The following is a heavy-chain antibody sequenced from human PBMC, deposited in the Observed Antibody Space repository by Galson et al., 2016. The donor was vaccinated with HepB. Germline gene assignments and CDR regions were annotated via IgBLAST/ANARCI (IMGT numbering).Heavy chain of an antibody. CDR2: IFYSGSS. J-gene: IGHJ4*02. D-gene: IGHD3-10*01. Sequence: TLSLTCSVSGGSISSGGYYWSWIRQHPGKGLEWIGYIFYSGSSYYNPSLKSRVTISEDTSKNQFSLKLSSVTAADTAVYHCTSGLVRGVISFWGQGFLVSVSS. CDR1: GGSISSGGYY. V-gene: IGHV4-31*03. CDR3: TSGLVRGVISF.